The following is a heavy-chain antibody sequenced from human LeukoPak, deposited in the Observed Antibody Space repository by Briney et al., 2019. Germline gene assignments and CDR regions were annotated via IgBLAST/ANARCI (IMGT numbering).Heavy chain of an antibody. J-gene: IGHJ4*02. D-gene: IGHD2-21*01. Sequence: PGGSLRLSCAASGFTLSSYWMHWVRQAPGEGLVWVSRINGDGSMTNYADSVKGRFTISRDNAKNTVYLEMHSLRAEDTGLYYCARDIRDYDLWGQGTLVTVSS. V-gene: IGHV3-74*01. CDR1: GFTLSSYW. CDR3: ARDIRDYDL. CDR2: INGDGSMT.